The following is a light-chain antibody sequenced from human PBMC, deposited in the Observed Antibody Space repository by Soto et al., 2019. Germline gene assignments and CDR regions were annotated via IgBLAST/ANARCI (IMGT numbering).Light chain of an antibody. V-gene: IGKV1-5*03. CDR2: KAS. CDR1: QSISSW. Sequence: DIQMTQSPSTLSASVGHRVTITCRASQSISSWLAWYQQKPGKAPNLLIYKASSLESGVPSRFSGSGSGTEFTLTISSLQPEDFATYYSKQYKSYFRTFGQGTKVEIK. CDR3: KQYKSYFRT. J-gene: IGKJ1*01.